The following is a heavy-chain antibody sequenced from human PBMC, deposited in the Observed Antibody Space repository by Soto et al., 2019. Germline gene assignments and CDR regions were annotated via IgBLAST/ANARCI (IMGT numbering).Heavy chain of an antibody. Sequence: QITLRKYAPTRVTPTQPLALTLTFSGFSLSTSGVGVCWIRQPPGKPLEWLALIYWDDDKRYSPSLKTRLTNTKDTAINEVVLTMTYVDPLDPATYYCAYRALSSGSYWDGGYSDYWGEGALVTVS. CDR1: GFSLSTSGVG. CDR3: AYRALSSGSYWDGGYSDY. J-gene: IGHJ4*02. V-gene: IGHV2-5*02. D-gene: IGHD1-1*01. CDR2: IYWDDDK.